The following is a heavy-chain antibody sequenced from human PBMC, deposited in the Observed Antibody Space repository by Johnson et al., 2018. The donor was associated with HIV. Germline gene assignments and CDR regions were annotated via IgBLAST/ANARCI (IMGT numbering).Heavy chain of an antibody. Sequence: QMQLVESGGGVVQPGRSQRLSCAASGFTFSSYAMHWVRQAPGKGLEWVAVISYDGSNKYYADSVKGRFTISRDNSKNTLYLKMNSLRAEDTSVYYCARARLGELLWAFDIWGQGTMVTVSS. D-gene: IGHD1-26*01. CDR1: GFTFSSYA. J-gene: IGHJ3*02. CDR3: ARARLGELLWAFDI. CDR2: ISYDGSNK. V-gene: IGHV3-30*04.